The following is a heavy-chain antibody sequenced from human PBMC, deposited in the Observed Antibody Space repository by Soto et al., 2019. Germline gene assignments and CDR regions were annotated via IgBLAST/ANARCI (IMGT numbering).Heavy chain of an antibody. CDR2: IKSKTDGGTA. J-gene: IGHJ4*02. Sequence: EVQLVESGGGLVKPGGSLRLSCAASGFTFDNAWMSWVRQAPGKGLEWVGRIKSKTDGGTADYAASLKGRFTISRDDSKNTLFLQMNSLKTEDTAVYYCTTDRGHMYDFDYWGQGTLVPVSS. V-gene: IGHV3-15*01. D-gene: IGHD2-8*01. CDR3: TTDRGHMYDFDY. CDR1: GFTFDNAW.